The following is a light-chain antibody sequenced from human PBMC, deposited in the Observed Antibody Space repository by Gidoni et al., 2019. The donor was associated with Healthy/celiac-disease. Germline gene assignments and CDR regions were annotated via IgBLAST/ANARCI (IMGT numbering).Light chain of an antibody. CDR1: SLRSYY. CDR3: NSRDSSGNLVV. CDR2: GKN. J-gene: IGLJ2*01. V-gene: IGLV3-19*01. Sequence: SSELTQAPAVSVALGQTVRITCQGDSLRSYYASWYQQKPGQAPVLVIYGKNNRPSGIPDRFSGSSSGNTASLTITGAQAEDEADYYCNSRDSSGNLVVFGGGTKLTV.